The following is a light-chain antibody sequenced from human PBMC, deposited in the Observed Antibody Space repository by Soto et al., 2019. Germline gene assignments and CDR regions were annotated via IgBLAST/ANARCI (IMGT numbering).Light chain of an antibody. J-gene: IGKJ5*01. CDR2: GAS. CDR3: QQHGTSPIT. CDR1: QTVIRNY. Sequence: EIVVKQSPDTLSLSQGERATLSCRASQTVIRNYLAWHQQKPGQTPRLLVYGASSRATGIPDRFSGSGSGTDFTLTISRLEPEDFAVYYCQQHGTSPITFGQGRLLEIK. V-gene: IGKV3-20*01.